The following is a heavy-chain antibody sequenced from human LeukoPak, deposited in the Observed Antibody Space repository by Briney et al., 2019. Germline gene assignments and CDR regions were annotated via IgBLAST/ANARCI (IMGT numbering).Heavy chain of an antibody. V-gene: IGHV3-7*01. CDR1: GFTFSSYW. CDR2: IKEDGSEK. D-gene: IGHD6-13*01. CDR3: ARGQQMVRDLHY. J-gene: IGHJ4*02. Sequence: GGSLRLSCAASGFTFSSYWMSWVRQAPGKGLEWVANIKEDGSEKYYADSVKGRVTISRDNAKNSLYLQMNSLRAEDTAVYYCARGQQMVRDLHYWGQGILVTVSS.